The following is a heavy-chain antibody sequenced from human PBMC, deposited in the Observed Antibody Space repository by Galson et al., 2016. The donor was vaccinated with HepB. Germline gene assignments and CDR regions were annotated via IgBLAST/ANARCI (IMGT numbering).Heavy chain of an antibody. J-gene: IGHJ6*03. Sequence: SVKVSCKASGATFGSYAFSWVRQAPGQGLEWMGGVIPMFDTTHYAQKFQDRVTISADESTSSAYLELRGLRSEDTAVYYCAADGGSRIDYSDHMDYYNFFYMGVWGKGTTVIVSS. V-gene: IGHV1-69*13. CDR3: AADGGSRIDYSDHMDYYNFFYMGV. CDR2: VIPMFDTT. CDR1: GATFGSYA. D-gene: IGHD4-17*01.